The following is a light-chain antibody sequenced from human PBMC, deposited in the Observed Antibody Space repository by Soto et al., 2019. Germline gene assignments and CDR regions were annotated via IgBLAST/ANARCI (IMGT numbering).Light chain of an antibody. CDR1: QAVNTR. Sequence: EIVLTQSPASLSSFPGDRVTLSCRASQAVNTRLAWYQHRPGQAPRLLIYLASNRAAGVPARFSGSGSGTDFTLTISDVEPEDFAVYYCHQRQSWPRTFDQGT. J-gene: IGKJ1*01. V-gene: IGKV3-11*01. CDR3: HQRQSWPRT. CDR2: LAS.